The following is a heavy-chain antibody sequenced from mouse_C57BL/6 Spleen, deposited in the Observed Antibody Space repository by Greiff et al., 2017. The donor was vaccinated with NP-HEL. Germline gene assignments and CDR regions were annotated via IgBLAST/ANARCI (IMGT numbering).Heavy chain of an antibody. Sequence: VKLMESGPELVKPGASVKISCTASGYAFSSSWMNWVKQRPGKGLEWIGRIYPGDGDTNYNGKFKGKATLTADKSSSTAYMQLSSLTSEDSAVYFCARQDYGTSWFAYWGQGTLVTVSA. J-gene: IGHJ3*01. CDR1: GYAFSSSW. D-gene: IGHD1-1*01. V-gene: IGHV1-82*01. CDR3: ARQDYGTSWFAY. CDR2: IYPGDGDT.